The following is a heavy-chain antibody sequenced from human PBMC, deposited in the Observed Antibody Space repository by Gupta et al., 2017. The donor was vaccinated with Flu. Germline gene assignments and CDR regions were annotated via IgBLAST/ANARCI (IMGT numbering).Heavy chain of an antibody. D-gene: IGHD3-22*01. CDR3: ARIYYDSSGYLHNWFDP. J-gene: IGHJ5*02. CDR2: ISSNDEE. CDR1: MG. Sequence: MGWNWIRQPPGKALEWLAHISSNDEESYSTSLRNRLTISKDTSNSQVVLTLTNMDPVDTATYYCARIYYDSSGYLHNWFDPWGQGTLVTVSS. V-gene: IGHV2-26*01.